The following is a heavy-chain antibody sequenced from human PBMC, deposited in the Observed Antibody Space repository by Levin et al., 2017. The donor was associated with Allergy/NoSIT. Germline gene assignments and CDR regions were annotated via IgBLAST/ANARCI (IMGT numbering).Heavy chain of an antibody. CDR1: GGSISSSSYY. Sequence: SQTLSLTCTVSGGSISSSSYYWGWIRQPPGKGLEWIGSIYYSGSTYYNPSLKSRVTISVDTSKNQFSLKLSSVTAADTAVYYCARPPVPQGIAAAIDAFDIWGQGTMVTVSS. CDR3: ARPPVPQGIAAAIDAFDI. J-gene: IGHJ3*02. V-gene: IGHV4-39*01. D-gene: IGHD6-13*01. CDR2: IYYSGST.